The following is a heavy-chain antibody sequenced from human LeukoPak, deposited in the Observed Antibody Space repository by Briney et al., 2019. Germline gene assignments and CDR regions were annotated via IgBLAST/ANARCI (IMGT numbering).Heavy chain of an antibody. CDR3: ARNLPAADY. CDR2: IRYDGSNK. D-gene: IGHD2-2*01. V-gene: IGHV3-30*02. J-gene: IGHJ4*02. Sequence: GGSLRLSCAASGFTFSSYSMHWVRQAPGKGLEGVAFIRYDGSNKYYADSVKGRFTISRDNAKNSLYLQMNSLRAEDTAVYYCARNLPAADYWGQGTLVTVSS. CDR1: GFTFSSYS.